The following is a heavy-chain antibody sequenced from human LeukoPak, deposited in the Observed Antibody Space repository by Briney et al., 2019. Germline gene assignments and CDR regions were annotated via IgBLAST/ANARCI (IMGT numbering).Heavy chain of an antibody. CDR1: GGSISSYY. D-gene: IGHD1-26*01. CDR3: ARSSGSYFFDY. Sequence: SETLSLTCTVSGGSISSYYWSWIRQPPGKGLEWIGYIYYSGSTNYNPSLKSRVTISVDTSKNQFSLMLSSVTAADTAVYYCARSSGSYFFDYWGQGTLVTVSS. V-gene: IGHV4-59*01. J-gene: IGHJ4*02. CDR2: IYYSGST.